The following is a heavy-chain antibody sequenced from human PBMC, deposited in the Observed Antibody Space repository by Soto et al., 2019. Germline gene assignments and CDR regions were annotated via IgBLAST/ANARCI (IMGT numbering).Heavy chain of an antibody. Sequence: RRLSCAASGFTFRGYAMHWVRQAPGQGLEWVAFISYDGSNKFYADSVKGRFTISRDNSKNTLFLQMNSLRAEDTAVYYCARDLSSNWFDPWGQGNMVTVSS. CDR2: ISYDGSNK. CDR1: GFTFRGYA. CDR3: ARDLSSNWFDP. J-gene: IGHJ5*02. V-gene: IGHV3-30-3*01.